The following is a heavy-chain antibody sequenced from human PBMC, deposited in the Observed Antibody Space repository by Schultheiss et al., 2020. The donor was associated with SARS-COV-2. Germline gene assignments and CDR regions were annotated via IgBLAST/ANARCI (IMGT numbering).Heavy chain of an antibody. J-gene: IGHJ4*02. CDR1: GFTFSSYG. Sequence: GGSLRLSCAASGFTFSSYGMHWVRQAPGKGLEWVAVIWYDGSNKYYADSVKGRFIISRDNSKNTLYLQMNSLRAEDTAVYYCAREGIRPKWDYWGQGTLVTVSS. CDR3: AREGIRPKWDY. D-gene: IGHD5-18*01. V-gene: IGHV3-33*01. CDR2: IWYDGSNK.